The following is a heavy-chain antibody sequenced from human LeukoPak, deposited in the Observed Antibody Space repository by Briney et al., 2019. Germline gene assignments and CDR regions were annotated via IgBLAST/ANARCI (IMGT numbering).Heavy chain of an antibody. CDR3: ARWLLTTYYFDY. V-gene: IGHV4-39*01. D-gene: IGHD2/OR15-2a*01. CDR1: GGSISSSSYY. J-gene: IGHJ4*02. Sequence: SETLSLTCTVSGGSISSSSYYWGWIRQPPGKGLEWIGSIYYSGSTYYNPSLKSRVTISVDTSKNQFSLKLSSVTAADTAVYYCARWLLTTYYFDYWGQGTLVTVSS. CDR2: IYYSGST.